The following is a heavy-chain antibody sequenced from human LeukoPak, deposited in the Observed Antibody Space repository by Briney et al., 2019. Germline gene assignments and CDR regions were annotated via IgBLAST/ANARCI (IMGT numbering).Heavy chain of an antibody. CDR1: GFTVSSNH. Sequence: PGGSLRLPCAASGFTVSSNHMSWVRQAPGKGLEWVSVIYTGGSTYYADSVKGRFTISKDNSKNTLCLQMNSLRAEDTAMYYCAREHSGYSYFDYWGQGTLVTVSS. CDR3: AREHSGYSYFDY. D-gene: IGHD3-22*01. V-gene: IGHV3-53*01. J-gene: IGHJ4*02. CDR2: IYTGGST.